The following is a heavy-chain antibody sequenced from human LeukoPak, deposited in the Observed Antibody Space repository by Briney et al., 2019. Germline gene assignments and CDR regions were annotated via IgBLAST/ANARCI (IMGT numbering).Heavy chain of an antibody. CDR1: GFAFSGFA. Sequence: SGGSLRLSCSGSGFAFSGFAMGWVRQAPGKGLEWVSSISGSGGNTYYADSVEGRFTVSRDNSENTVYLQMNGLRAEDTALYYCARGRGGDYVPSRFDFWGQGTLVTVSS. V-gene: IGHV3-23*01. CDR2: ISGSGGNT. J-gene: IGHJ4*02. D-gene: IGHD4-17*01. CDR3: ARGRGGDYVPSRFDF.